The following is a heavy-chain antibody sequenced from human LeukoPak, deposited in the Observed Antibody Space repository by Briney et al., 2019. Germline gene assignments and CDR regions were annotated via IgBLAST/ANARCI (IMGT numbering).Heavy chain of an antibody. V-gene: IGHV3-74*01. J-gene: IGHJ4*02. D-gene: IGHD3-10*01. CDR1: GFTFSSYW. CDR3: ARVPGHEDYYGSGSLDYYFDY. CDR2: INSDGSST. Sequence: QSGGSLRLSCAASGFTFSSYWMHWVRQAPGKGLVWVSRINSDGSSTSYADSVKGRFTISRDNAKNTLYLQMNSLRAEDTAVYYCARVPGHEDYYGSGSLDYYFDYWGQGTLVTVSS.